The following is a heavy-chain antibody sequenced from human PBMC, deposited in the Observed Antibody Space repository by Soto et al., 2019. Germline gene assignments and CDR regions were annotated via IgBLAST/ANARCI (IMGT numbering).Heavy chain of an antibody. CDR3: SRDFRSGGQLVGGFDY. Sequence: QVQLVQSGAEVKKPGASVKVSCKASGYTFTRFGINWVRQAPGQGLEWMGWISGYNGNTNTAENFQGRVTMTTDTPGTKAKRERRSLSSDDKAFYSCSRDFRSGGQLVGGFDYWGQGTLVTVSS. CDR1: GYTFTRFG. V-gene: IGHV1-18*01. CDR2: ISGYNGNT. J-gene: IGHJ4*02. D-gene: IGHD6-6*01.